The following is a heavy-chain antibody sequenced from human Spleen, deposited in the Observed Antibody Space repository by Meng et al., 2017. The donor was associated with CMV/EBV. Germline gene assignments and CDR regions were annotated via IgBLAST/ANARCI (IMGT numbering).Heavy chain of an antibody. Sequence: GESLKISCADSGFSFSSYEMNWVRQAPGKGLEWVSYISSSGTSIYYADSMKGRFTISRDNAKSSLYLQVNSLRAEDTAVYYCARLYSSSSGKGMDVWGQGTTVTVSS. V-gene: IGHV3-48*03. CDR3: ARLYSSSSGKGMDV. J-gene: IGHJ6*02. D-gene: IGHD6-6*01. CDR1: GFSFSSYE. CDR2: ISSSGTSI.